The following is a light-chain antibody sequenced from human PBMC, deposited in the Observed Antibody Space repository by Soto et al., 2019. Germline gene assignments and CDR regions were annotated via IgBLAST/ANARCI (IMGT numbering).Light chain of an antibody. V-gene: IGKV1-39*01. J-gene: IGKJ1*01. CDR1: QSISTY. CDR3: QQSYMSPRT. Sequence: DIQMTQSPSSLSASVGDRFTITCRASQSISTYLNWYQQKSGNAPKLLIYDVSTLQTGVPSRFSGSGSGTDFTLTISSLQPKDFATYYCQQSYMSPRTFGQGTKVEIK. CDR2: DVS.